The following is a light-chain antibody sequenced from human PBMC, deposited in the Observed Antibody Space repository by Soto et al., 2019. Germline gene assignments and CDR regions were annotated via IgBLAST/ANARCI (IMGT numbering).Light chain of an antibody. J-gene: IGKJ2*01. CDR3: QQYSSYSPYT. V-gene: IGKV1-5*03. Sequence: DIQMTQSPSTVSAPVGDRVTITYRASQTVYSWLAWYQQKPGKAPKLLISEASTLQCGVPSRFAGSGSGTEFTLAISRLQPDDFATYYCQQYSSYSPYTFGQGTKVEI. CDR2: EAS. CDR1: QTVYSW.